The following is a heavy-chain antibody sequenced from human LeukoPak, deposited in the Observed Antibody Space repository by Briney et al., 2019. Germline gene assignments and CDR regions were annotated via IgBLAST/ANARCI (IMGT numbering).Heavy chain of an antibody. J-gene: IGHJ4*02. CDR1: GFNYDKAW. V-gene: IGHV3-15*01. D-gene: IGHD5-18*01. Sequence: SLRLSRAASGFNYDKAWKSWVRQAPGKGLEWVGRIKGTPDGATTDYAAHVKGRFSISRDDSTNTLYLQMNSLKIEDSGVYYCAGYSYGMGHFDSWGQGTLVTVSS. CDR2: IKGTPDGATT. CDR3: AGYSYGMGHFDS.